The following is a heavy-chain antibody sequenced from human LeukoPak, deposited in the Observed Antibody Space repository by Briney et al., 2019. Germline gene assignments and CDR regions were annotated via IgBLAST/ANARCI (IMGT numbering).Heavy chain of an antibody. Sequence: GGSLRLSCAASGFTFSSYSMNWVRQAPGKGLEWVSSISSSSSYIYYADSVKGRFTISRDNAKNSLYLQMNSLRAEDTAVYYCARARSTGVSGYFDFWGQGTLVTVSS. CDR3: ARARSTGVSGYFDF. J-gene: IGHJ4*02. V-gene: IGHV3-21*01. CDR1: GFTFSSYS. CDR2: ISSSSSYI. D-gene: IGHD1-1*01.